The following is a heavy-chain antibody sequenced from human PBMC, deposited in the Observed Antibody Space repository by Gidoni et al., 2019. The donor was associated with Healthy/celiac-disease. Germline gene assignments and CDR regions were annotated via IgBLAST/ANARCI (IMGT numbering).Heavy chain of an antibody. CDR3: TTDPVGYCSGGSCYY. J-gene: IGHJ4*02. Sequence: EVRLVESGGGLVKPGGSLRLTCAASGFTFRNAWMNWVRQAPGKGLEWFVLIKSKTDSGTTDYAAPVKGRFTISRDDSKTTLYLQMNSLKTEDTAVYYCTTDPVGYCSGGSCYYWGQGTLVTVSS. CDR2: IKSKTDSGTT. V-gene: IGHV3-15*07. CDR1: GFTFRNAW. D-gene: IGHD2-15*01.